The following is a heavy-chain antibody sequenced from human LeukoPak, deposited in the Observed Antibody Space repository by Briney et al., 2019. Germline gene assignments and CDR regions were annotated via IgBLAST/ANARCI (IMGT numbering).Heavy chain of an antibody. D-gene: IGHD5-12*01. CDR1: GGSISRGTY. J-gene: IGHJ6*03. V-gene: IGHV4-61*02. Sequence: SETLSLTCTFSGGSISRGTYWTWIRQPAGKGLEWTGRVYTNGGTNYNPSLKSRVTISVDMSKNQFSLKLSSVTAADTAIYYCARDYLWATSYYYYYMDVWGKGTTVTVSS. CDR3: ARDYLWATSYYYYYMDV. CDR2: VYTNGGT.